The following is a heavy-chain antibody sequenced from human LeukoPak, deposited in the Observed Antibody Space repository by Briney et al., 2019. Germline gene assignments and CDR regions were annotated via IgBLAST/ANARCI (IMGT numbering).Heavy chain of an antibody. CDR2: INHSGST. V-gene: IGHV4-34*01. CDR1: GGSCSGYY. D-gene: IGHD2-21*01. Sequence: PSETLSLTCAVYGGSCSGYYWSWIRQPPGKGLEWIGEINHSGSTNHNPSLKSRVTISVDTSRNQFSLKLSSVHAADTAVYYCARRGIISRRAFDIWGQGTMVTVSS. J-gene: IGHJ3*02. CDR3: ARRGIISRRAFDI.